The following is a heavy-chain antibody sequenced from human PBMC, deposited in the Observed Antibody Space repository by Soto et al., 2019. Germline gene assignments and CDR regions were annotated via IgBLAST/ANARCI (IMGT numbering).Heavy chain of an antibody. D-gene: IGHD3-3*02. CDR3: ARDLLGLGRMDV. CDR2: INPSGGST. Sequence: QVQLVQSGAEVKKPGASVKVSCKASGYTFTSYYMHWVRQAPGQGLEWMGIINPSGGSTSYAQKFQGRVTMTRATSTSTVYMELSSLRSEDTAVYYCARDLLGLGRMDVWGQGTTVTVSS. V-gene: IGHV1-46*03. J-gene: IGHJ6*02. CDR1: GYTFTSYY.